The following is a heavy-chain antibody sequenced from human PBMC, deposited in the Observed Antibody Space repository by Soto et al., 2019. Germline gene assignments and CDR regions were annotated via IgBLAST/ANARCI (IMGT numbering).Heavy chain of an antibody. Sequence: PGGSLRLSCAASGFTFSTYAMTWVRQAPGKGLECVSGISDNGGRTYYADSVQGRFTMSRDNAKNSLYLQMNSLRAEDTAVYYCARDFLRGYGPDYWGQGTLVTVSS. CDR3: ARDFLRGYGPDY. J-gene: IGHJ4*02. CDR2: ISDNGGRT. V-gene: IGHV3-23*01. CDR1: GFTFSTYA. D-gene: IGHD2-15*01.